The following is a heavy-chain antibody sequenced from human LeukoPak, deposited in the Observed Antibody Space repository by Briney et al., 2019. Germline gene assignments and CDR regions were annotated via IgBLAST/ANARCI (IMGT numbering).Heavy chain of an antibody. D-gene: IGHD4-17*01. CDR2: TSSSDPGT. J-gene: IGHJ4*02. CDR1: GFTVSSNY. V-gene: IGHV3-53*01. CDR3: ARAPVTSCRGAFCYPFDY. Sequence: GGSLRLSCAASGFTVSSNYMSWVRQAPGKGLEWVSATSSSDPGTYYAPSVRGRFTIYRDNSKNTVYLQMNSLRVEDAAIYYCARAPVTSCRGAFCYPFDYWGQGTVVTVSS.